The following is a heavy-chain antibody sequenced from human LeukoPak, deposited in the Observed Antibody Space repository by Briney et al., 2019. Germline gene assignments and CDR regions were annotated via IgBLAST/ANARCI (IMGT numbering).Heavy chain of an antibody. V-gene: IGHV1-18*01. J-gene: IGHJ6*02. Sequence: ASVKVSCEASGYTFTSYEITWVRQAPGQGLEWMGWISPYNGGTNYAQKLQGRVTMTTDTSTSTAYMEVKSLRSDDTAVYYCARDGSGSDYNSYYAMDVWGQGTTITVSS. CDR1: GYTFTSYE. CDR3: ARDGSGSDYNSYYAMDV. D-gene: IGHD3-10*01. CDR2: ISPYNGGT.